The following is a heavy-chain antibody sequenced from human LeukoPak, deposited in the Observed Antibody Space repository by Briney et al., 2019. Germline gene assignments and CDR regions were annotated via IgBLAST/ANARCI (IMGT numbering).Heavy chain of an antibody. Sequence: GGSLRLSCAASGFTVNSNYMSWVRQAPGKGLEWVSVIYSGGSTYYADSVKGRFTISRDNSKNTLYLQMNSLRAEDTAVYYCARGPYSSGSSADYWGQGTLVTVSS. J-gene: IGHJ4*02. CDR1: GFTVNSNY. CDR3: ARGPYSSGSSADY. CDR2: IYSGGST. D-gene: IGHD6-19*01. V-gene: IGHV3-66*01.